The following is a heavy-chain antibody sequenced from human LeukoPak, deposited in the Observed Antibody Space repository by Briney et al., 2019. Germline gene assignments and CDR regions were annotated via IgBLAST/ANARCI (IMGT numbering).Heavy chain of an antibody. CDR2: IWYDGSNK. D-gene: IGHD2-15*01. CDR1: GFTFSTYG. J-gene: IGHJ4*02. V-gene: IGHV3-33*01. Sequence: PGGSLSLSCAASGFTFSTYGMHWVRQAPGKGLEWVAVIWYDGSNKYCADSVKGRFTISRDNSKNTLYLQMNSLRAEDTAVYYCARGIESRYYFDYWGQGTLVTVSS. CDR3: ARGIESRYYFDY.